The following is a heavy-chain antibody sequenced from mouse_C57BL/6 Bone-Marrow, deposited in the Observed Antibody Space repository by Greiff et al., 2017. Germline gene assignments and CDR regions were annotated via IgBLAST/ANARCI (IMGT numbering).Heavy chain of an antibody. CDR3: ARGAPDRGFAY. CDR2: IDPNSGGT. CDR1: GYTFTSYW. Sequence: VQLQQPGAELVKPGASVKLSCKASGYTFTSYWMHWVKQRPGRGLERIGRIDPNSGGTKYNEKFKSKATLTVDKPSSTAYMQLSSLTSEDSAVYYCARGAPDRGFAYWGQGTLVTVSA. J-gene: IGHJ3*01. D-gene: IGHD3-2*01. V-gene: IGHV1-72*01.